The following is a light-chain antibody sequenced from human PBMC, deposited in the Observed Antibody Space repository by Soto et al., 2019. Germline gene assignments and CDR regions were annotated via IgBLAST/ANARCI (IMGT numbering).Light chain of an antibody. CDR2: DAS. V-gene: IGKV1-5*01. CDR3: QQYNSYPWT. J-gene: IGKJ1*01. CDR1: QSISSW. Sequence: DIQMTQSPSTLSASVGDRVTITCRASQSISSWWAWYQQKPGKAPKPLIYDASSLESGVPSRFSGSGSGTEVTLTISSLQPDDFATYYCQQYNSYPWTFGQGTKVEIK.